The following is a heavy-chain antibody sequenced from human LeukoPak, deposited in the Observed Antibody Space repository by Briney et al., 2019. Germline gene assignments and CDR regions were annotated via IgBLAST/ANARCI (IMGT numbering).Heavy chain of an antibody. CDR2: IKQDGSEK. J-gene: IGHJ4*02. Sequence: GGSLRLSCAASGFTFSSYWMTWIRQAPGKGLEWVANIKQDGSEKHYVDSVKGRFTISRDNAKNSLYLQMNSLGAEDTAVYYCARDTGGGYSCYDCWGQGTLVTVSS. CDR3: ARDTGGGYSCYDC. V-gene: IGHV3-7*01. CDR1: GFTFSSYW. D-gene: IGHD5-18*01.